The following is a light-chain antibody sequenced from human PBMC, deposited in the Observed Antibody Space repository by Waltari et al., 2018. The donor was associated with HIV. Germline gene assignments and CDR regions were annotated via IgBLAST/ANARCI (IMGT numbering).Light chain of an antibody. CDR2: AGT. CDR3: ESADSTGSYYV. CDR1: ALAKPH. J-gene: IGLJ2*01. Sequence: SYELTQPPSVSVSPDQTATNTCSGDALAKPHPYWYQQKAGQAPVLVIFAGTERPSGIPERFSGTRSETTVTLTITGVQAEDEADYYCESADSTGSYYVFGRGTRLTVL. V-gene: IGLV3-25*03.